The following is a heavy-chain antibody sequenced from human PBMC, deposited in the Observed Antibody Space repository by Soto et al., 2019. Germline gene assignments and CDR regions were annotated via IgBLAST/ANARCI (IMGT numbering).Heavy chain of an antibody. J-gene: IGHJ6*02. Sequence: SVKVSCKASGGTFSSYAISWVRQAPGQGLEWKGGIIPIFGTANYAQKFQGRVTITADESTSTAYMELSSLRSEDTAVYYCARVGYYYGSGSYDRPVLYYYGMDVWGQGTTVTVSS. CDR3: ARVGYYYGSGSYDRPVLYYYGMDV. CDR1: GGTFSSYA. CDR2: IIPIFGTA. D-gene: IGHD3-10*01. V-gene: IGHV1-69*13.